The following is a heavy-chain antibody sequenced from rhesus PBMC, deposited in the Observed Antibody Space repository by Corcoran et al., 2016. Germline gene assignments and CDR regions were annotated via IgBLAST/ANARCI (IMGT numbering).Heavy chain of an antibody. V-gene: IGHV1-1*01. CDR3: TRGGAAGRYWYFDI. CDR2: ISPDNVNK. CDR1: GYTFTSYY. D-gene: IGHD6-13*01. Sequence: QVQLVQSGAEIKQPGASVKLSCKASGYTFTSYYMHWVRQAPGKGLEWIGLISPDNVNKGYAQNFQGRVTITTDTSTSTGYMELSSLRSGDTAVYYCTRGGAAGRYWYFDIWGPGTPITISS. J-gene: IGHJ2*01.